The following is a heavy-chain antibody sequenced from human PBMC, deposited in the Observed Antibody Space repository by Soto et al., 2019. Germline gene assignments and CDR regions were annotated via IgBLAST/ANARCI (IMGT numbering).Heavy chain of an antibody. Sequence: QVQLVESGGGVVQPGRSLRLSCAASGFTFSGYGMHWVRQAPGKGLEWVALISYDGSKTYYADSVKGRLTVSRDNSKNTLKLKKGSLRPEDTGVYYCAKENVGGSSVADYWGQGTLVTVSS. J-gene: IGHJ4*02. CDR3: AKENVGGSSVADY. CDR2: ISYDGSKT. D-gene: IGHD1-26*01. V-gene: IGHV3-30*18. CDR1: GFTFSGYG.